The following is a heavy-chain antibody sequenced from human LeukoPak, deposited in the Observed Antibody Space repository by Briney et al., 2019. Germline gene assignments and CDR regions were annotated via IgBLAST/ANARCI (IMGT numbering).Heavy chain of an antibody. CDR2: ISYDGSNK. D-gene: IGHD1-26*01. CDR1: GLTFSSYA. J-gene: IGHJ3*02. CDR3: ARGPGPIAGAKNPFDI. Sequence: GRSLRLSCAASGLTFSSYAMHWVRQAPGKGLEWVAVISYDGSNKYYADSVKGRFTISGDKSKNTLYLQMDSLRPEDTAFYYCARGPGPIAGAKNPFDIWGQGTMVTVSS. V-gene: IGHV3-30*01.